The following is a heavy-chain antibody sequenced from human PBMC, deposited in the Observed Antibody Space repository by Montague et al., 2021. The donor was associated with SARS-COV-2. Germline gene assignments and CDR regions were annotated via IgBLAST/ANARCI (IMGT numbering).Heavy chain of an antibody. V-gene: IGHV4-59*01. CDR1: GGSISSYY. CDR3: ARRGVVVIPAVVEYYYGMDV. Sequence: SETQSLTCTVSGGSISSYYWNWIRQSPGKRLEWIGYINYSGSANYNPSLKSRVTISVDTSKNQLSLNLSSVTAADTAVYYCARRGVVVIPAVVEYYYGMDVWGQGTTVTVSS. D-gene: IGHD2-2*01. CDR2: INYSGSA. J-gene: IGHJ6*02.